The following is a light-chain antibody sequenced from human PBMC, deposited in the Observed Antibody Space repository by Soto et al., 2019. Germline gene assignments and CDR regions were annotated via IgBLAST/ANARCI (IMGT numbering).Light chain of an antibody. CDR3: CSYASSSTYV. CDR1: SSDVGNYNL. Sequence: QSVLTQPASVSGSPGQSITISCTGTSSDVGNYNLVSWYQHDPGKAPKLLIYEGSKRPSGVSDRFSGSKSGSTASLTISGLQAEDEADYYCCSYASSSTYVFGTGTKVT. V-gene: IGLV2-23*01. CDR2: EGS. J-gene: IGLJ1*01.